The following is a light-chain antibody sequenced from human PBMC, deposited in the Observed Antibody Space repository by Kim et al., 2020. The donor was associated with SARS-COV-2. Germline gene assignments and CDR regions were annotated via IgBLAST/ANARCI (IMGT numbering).Light chain of an antibody. J-gene: IGKJ5*01. CDR1: EDIKNY. CDR3: QQYKTYPQT. V-gene: IGKV1-16*02. Sequence: DIQMTQSPSSLSASVGDRVTITCRASEDIKNYVAWFQQKPGKAPKSLIYSASTLQGGAPSQFSGSGSGTDFTLTITNLQPEDIATYYCQQYKTYPQTFGQGTRLEIK. CDR2: SAS.